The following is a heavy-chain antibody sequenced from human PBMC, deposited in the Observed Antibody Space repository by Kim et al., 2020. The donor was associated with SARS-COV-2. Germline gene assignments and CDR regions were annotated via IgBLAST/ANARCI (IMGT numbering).Heavy chain of an antibody. CDR2: FDPEDGET. Sequence: ASVKVSCKVSGYTLTELSMHWVRQAPGKGLEWMGGFDPEDGETIYAQKFQGRATMTENTSTDTAYMELSSLRSEDTAVYYCATDLFYAETGTAAFDIWGQGTMVTVSS. J-gene: IGHJ3*02. CDR1: GYTLTELS. V-gene: IGHV1-24*01. D-gene: IGHD1-7*01. CDR3: ATDLFYAETGTAAFDI.